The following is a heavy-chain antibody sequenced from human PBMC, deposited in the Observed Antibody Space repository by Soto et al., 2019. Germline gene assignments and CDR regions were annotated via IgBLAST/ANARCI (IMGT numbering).Heavy chain of an antibody. CDR3: AKDVGVNQQVNYFEY. CDR2: ISGSGGST. CDR1: GFTFSTYA. J-gene: IGHJ4*02. D-gene: IGHD2-21*01. V-gene: IGHV3-23*01. Sequence: PGGSLRLSCAASGFTFSTYAMSWVRQAPGKGLEWVSGISGSGGSTYYADSVKGRSTISRDNSRNTLYLQMNSLRAEDTAVYYCAKDVGVNQQVNYFEYWGQGTLVTVSS.